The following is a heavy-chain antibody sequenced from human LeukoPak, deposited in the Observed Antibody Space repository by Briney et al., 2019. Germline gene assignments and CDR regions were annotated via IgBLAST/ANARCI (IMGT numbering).Heavy chain of an antibody. D-gene: IGHD3-10*01. CDR1: GGSISSSSYY. CDR3: ATEVEMWFGGRRDYYMDV. V-gene: IGHV4-61*09. CDR2: IYTSGST. J-gene: IGHJ6*03. Sequence: KSSETLSLTCTVSGGSISSSSYYWSWIRQPAGKGLEWIGHIYTSGSTSYNPSLKSRVTISVDTSKNQFSLKLSSVTAADTAVYYCATEVEMWFGGRRDYYMDVWGKGTTVTISS.